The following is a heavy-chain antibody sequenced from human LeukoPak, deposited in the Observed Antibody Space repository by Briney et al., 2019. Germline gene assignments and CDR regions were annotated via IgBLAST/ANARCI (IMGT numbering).Heavy chain of an antibody. J-gene: IGHJ4*02. V-gene: IGHV3-23*01. Sequence: GGSLRLSCAASGFTVSSNYAMNWVRQAPGKGLDWVSAISASGGTTYYADSVKGRFTISRDNSKNTLYLQMNSLRTEDTALYYCATEIAEGGPQDYWGQGTLVTVSS. CDR3: ATEIAEGGPQDY. D-gene: IGHD2-15*01. CDR2: ISASGGTT. CDR1: GFTVSSNYA.